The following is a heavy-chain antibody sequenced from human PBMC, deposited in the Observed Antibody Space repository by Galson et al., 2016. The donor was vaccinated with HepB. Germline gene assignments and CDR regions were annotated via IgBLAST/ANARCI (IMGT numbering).Heavy chain of an antibody. D-gene: IGHD4-23*01. Sequence: SLRLSCAASGFTFSRHWMHWVRQTPERGLVWVSRISGDGSDTSYADSVKGRFTVSRDNAKNTLFLQMNSLRAGDTAVYYCTRATVDWGQGTLVTVSS. V-gene: IGHV3-74*01. J-gene: IGHJ4*02. CDR2: ISGDGSDT. CDR3: TRATVD. CDR1: GFTFSRHW.